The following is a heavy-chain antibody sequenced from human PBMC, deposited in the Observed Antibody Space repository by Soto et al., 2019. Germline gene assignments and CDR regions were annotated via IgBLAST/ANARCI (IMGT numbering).Heavy chain of an antibody. CDR3: ARSIAWTPYYYYGMDV. CDR2: IILIFGTA. V-gene: IGHV1-69*13. D-gene: IGHD1-1*01. CDR1: GGTFSSYA. Sequence: SVKVSCKASGGTFSSYAISWVRQAPGQGLEWMGGIILIFGTANYAQKFQGRVTITADESTSTAYMELSSLRSEDTAVYYCARSIAWTPYYYYGMDVWGQGTTVTVSS. J-gene: IGHJ6*02.